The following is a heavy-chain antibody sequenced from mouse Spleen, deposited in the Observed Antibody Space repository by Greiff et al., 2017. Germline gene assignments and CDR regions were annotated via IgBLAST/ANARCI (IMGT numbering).Heavy chain of an antibody. CDR1: GFSLTSYG. D-gene: IGHD2-10*02. CDR3: ARNEYGNYDTWFAY. CDR2: IWSGGST. J-gene: IGHJ3*01. V-gene: IGHV2-2*01. Sequence: VQVVESGPGLVQPSQSLSITCTVSGFSLTSYGVHWVRQSPGKGLEWLGVIWSGGSTDYNAAFISRLSISKDNSKSQVFFKMNSLQADDTAIYYCARNEYGNYDTWFAYWGQGTLVTVSA.